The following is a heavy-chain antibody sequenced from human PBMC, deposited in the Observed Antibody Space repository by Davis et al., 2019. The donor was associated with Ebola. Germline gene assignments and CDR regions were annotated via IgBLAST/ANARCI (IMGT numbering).Heavy chain of an antibody. J-gene: IGHJ6*02. CDR3: ARAGLRYFGYYYYYGMDV. CDR2: INHSGST. CDR1: GGSFSGYY. Sequence: MPSETLSLTCAVYGGSFSGYYWSWIRQPPGKGLEWIGEINHSGSTNYNPSPKSRVTISVDTSKNQFSLKLSSVTAADTAVYYCARAGLRYFGYYYYYGMDVWGQGTTVTVSS. D-gene: IGHD3-9*01. V-gene: IGHV4-34*01.